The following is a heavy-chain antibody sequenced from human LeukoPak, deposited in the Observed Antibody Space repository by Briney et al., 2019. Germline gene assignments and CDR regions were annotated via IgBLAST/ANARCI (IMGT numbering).Heavy chain of an antibody. CDR3: VKDLYKGDSASWYFFHY. Sequence: GGSLRLSCSASGFIISDYAMHWVRQAPGKGLEYVSALSANGGTTYYADSVKGRFTISRDTSKNTLYLQMSSLRAEDTAMYHCVKDLYKGDSASWYFFHYWGEGTLVTVSS. V-gene: IGHV3-64D*06. J-gene: IGHJ4*02. CDR2: LSANGGTT. D-gene: IGHD2-2*01. CDR1: GFIISDYA.